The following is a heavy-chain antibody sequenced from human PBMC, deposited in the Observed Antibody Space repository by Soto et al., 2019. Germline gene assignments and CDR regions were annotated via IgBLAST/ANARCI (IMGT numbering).Heavy chain of an antibody. CDR2: IRSKANSYAT. D-gene: IGHD3-22*01. J-gene: IGHJ4*02. CDR3: TRVVDYYDSSGRDY. Sequence: LRLSCAASGFTFSGSAMHWVRQASGKGLEWVGRIRSKANSYATAYAASVKGRFTISRDDSKNTAYLQMNSLKTEDTAVYYCTRVVDYYDSSGRDYWGQGTLVTVSS. CDR1: GFTFSGSA. V-gene: IGHV3-73*01.